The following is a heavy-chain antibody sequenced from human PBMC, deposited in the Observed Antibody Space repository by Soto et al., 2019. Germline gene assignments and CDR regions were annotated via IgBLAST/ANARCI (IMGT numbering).Heavy chain of an antibody. D-gene: IGHD4-17*01. V-gene: IGHV4-59*01. CDR2: IYYSGST. CDR1: GGSISSYY. J-gene: IGHJ5*02. Sequence: SETLSLTCTVSGGSISSYYWSWIRQPPGKGLEWIGYIYYSGSTNYNPSLKSRVTISVDTSKNQFSLKLSSVTAADTAVYYCAKVTVTNARGDNWFDPWGQGTLVTVSS. CDR3: AKVTVTNARGDNWFDP.